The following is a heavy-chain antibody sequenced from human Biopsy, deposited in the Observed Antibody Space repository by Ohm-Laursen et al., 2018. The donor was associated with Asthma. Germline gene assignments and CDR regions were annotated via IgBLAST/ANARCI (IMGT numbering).Heavy chain of an antibody. V-gene: IGHV3-33*06. Sequence: SLKLSCAASGFTFSSYGMHWVRQAPGKGLEWVAVIWYDGSNKYYADSVKGRFTISRDNSKNTLYLQMNSLRAEDTAVYYCAKERYYDFWSGYPIWGQGTMVAVSS. D-gene: IGHD3-3*01. CDR2: IWYDGSNK. CDR1: GFTFSSYG. J-gene: IGHJ3*02. CDR3: AKERYYDFWSGYPI.